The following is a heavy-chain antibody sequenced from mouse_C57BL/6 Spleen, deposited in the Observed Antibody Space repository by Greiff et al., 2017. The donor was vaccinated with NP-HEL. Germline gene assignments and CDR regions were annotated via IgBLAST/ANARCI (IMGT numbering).Heavy chain of an antibody. J-gene: IGHJ2*01. Sequence: EVQLQQSGPVLVKPGASVKMSCKASGYTFTDYYMNWVKQSHGKSLEWIGVINPYNGGTSYNQKFKGKATLTVDKSSSTAYMELHSLTSEDSAVYYCARRGLVPYFDYWGQGTTLTVSS. CDR2: INPYNGGT. V-gene: IGHV1-19*01. D-gene: IGHD1-1*02. CDR3: ARRGLVPYFDY. CDR1: GYTFTDYY.